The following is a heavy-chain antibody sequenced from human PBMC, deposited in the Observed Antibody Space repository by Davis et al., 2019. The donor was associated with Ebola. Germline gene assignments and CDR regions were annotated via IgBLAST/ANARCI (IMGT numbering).Heavy chain of an antibody. D-gene: IGHD2-2*01. CDR1: GYGFTNYW. CDR2: IFPDDSDT. Sequence: GESLKISCKGSGYGFTNYWIGWVRQMPGKGLEWMGFIFPDDSDTTYSPSFQGQVTFSVDRSIRTAYLQWNSLKASDTAIYYCTRQGPTSWDSWGQGTLVTVSS. CDR3: TRQGPTSWDS. J-gene: IGHJ4*02. V-gene: IGHV5-51*01.